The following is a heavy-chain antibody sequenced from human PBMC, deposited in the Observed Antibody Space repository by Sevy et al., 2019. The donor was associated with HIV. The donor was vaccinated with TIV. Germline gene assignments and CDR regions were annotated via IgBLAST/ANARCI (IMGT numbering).Heavy chain of an antibody. CDR2: IKEDDTVK. J-gene: IGHJ4*02. CDR1: GFSLETYW. V-gene: IGHV3-7*04. Sequence: VGSLRLSCAASGFSLETYWMNWVRQAPGKPLEWVANIKEDDTVKYYVDSVKGRFTIFRDNGRNLVYLVMNNLRVGDTARYYCVRAIQSEGSFWGQGTLVTVSS. CDR3: VRAIQSEGSF. D-gene: IGHD2-2*02.